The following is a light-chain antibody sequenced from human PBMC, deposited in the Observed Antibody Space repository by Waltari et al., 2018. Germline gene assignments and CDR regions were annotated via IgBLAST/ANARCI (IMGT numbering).Light chain of an antibody. CDR1: HDISDY. CDR3: QQHDNPPFT. Sequence: DLQMTQSPSSLSASLEATVTITCQANHDISDYLNWYQQKPGKPPNLLISDASHLEAGVPSRFSGSGYGTDFTFTISSLQPEDFATYYCQQHDNPPFTFGQGTKLEIK. J-gene: IGKJ2*01. CDR2: DAS. V-gene: IGKV1-33*01.